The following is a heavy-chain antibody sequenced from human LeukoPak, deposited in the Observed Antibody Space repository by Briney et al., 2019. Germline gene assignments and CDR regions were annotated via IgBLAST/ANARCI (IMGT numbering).Heavy chain of an antibody. V-gene: IGHV3-7*03. CDR1: GFTFSSYW. CDR2: IKQDGSEK. J-gene: IGHJ4*02. CDR3: SHEYSSSFAD. D-gene: IGHD6-6*01. Sequence: PGGSLRLSCAASGFTFSSYWMSWVRQAPGKGLEWVANIKQDGSEKYYVDSVKGRFTISRDNAKNSLYLQMNSLKTEDTAVYYCSHEYSSSFADWGQGTLVTVSS.